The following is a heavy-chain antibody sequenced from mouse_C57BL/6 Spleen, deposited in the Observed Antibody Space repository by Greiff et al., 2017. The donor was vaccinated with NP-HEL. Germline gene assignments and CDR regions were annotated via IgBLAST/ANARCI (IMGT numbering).Heavy chain of an antibody. CDR3: ARHGILDYYGSSPFAY. J-gene: IGHJ3*01. D-gene: IGHD1-1*01. Sequence: VQLQESGAELVKPGASVKLSCKASGYTFTEYTIHWVKQRSGQGLEWIGWFYPGRGSIKYNEKFKDKATLTADKSSSTVYMELSRLTSEDSAVYFCARHGILDYYGSSPFAYWGQGTLVTVSA. CDR1: GYTFTEYT. V-gene: IGHV1-62-2*01. CDR2: FYPGRGSI.